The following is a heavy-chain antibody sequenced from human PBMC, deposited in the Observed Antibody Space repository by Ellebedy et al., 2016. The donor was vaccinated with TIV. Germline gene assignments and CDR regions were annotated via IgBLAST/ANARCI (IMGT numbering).Heavy chain of an antibody. V-gene: IGHV3-9*01. Sequence: GGSLRLXXAASGFTFDDYAMHWVRQAPGKGLEWVSGISWNSGSIGYADSVKGRFTISRDNAKNSLYLQMNSLRAEDTALYYCAKDIIGRNYYGSGSYYGGVGYYYGMDVWGQGTTVTVSS. D-gene: IGHD3-10*01. CDR2: ISWNSGSI. CDR1: GFTFDDYA. J-gene: IGHJ6*02. CDR3: AKDIIGRNYYGSGSYYGGVGYYYGMDV.